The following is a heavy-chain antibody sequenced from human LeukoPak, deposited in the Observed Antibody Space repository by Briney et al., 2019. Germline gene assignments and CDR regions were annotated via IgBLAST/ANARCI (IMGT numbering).Heavy chain of an antibody. CDR3: ARGTLLWFGELSI. D-gene: IGHD3-10*01. J-gene: IGHJ4*02. CDR2: ISSSGSTI. Sequence: GGSLRLSCVASGFSFSAYSMNWVRQAPGKGLEWVSYISSSGSTIYYADSVKGRFTISRDNAKNSLYLQMNSLRAEDTAVYYCARGTLLWFGELSIWGQGTLVTVSS. V-gene: IGHV3-48*04. CDR1: GFSFSAYS.